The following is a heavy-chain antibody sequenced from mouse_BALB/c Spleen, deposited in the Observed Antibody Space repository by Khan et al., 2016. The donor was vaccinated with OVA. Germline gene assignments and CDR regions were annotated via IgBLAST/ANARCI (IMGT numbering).Heavy chain of an antibody. D-gene: IGHD2-3*01. CDR1: GYTFTSYW. CDR2: IYPGDGDT. J-gene: IGHJ3*01. V-gene: IGHV1-87*01. CDR3: ARCYDGYYASFAY. Sequence: QVQLQQSGAELARPGASVKLSCKASGYTFTSYWMQWVKQRPGQGLEWIGAIYPGDGDTRYTQKFKGKATLTADKSSSTAYMQLNSLASEDSAVYYFARCYDGYYASFAYWGQGTLVTVSA.